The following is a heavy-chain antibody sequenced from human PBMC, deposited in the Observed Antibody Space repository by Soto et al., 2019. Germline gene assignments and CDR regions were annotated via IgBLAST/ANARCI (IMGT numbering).Heavy chain of an antibody. J-gene: IGHJ4*02. CDR1: GGSFSGYY. CDR3: ARGGGLYDSSGSPGF. D-gene: IGHD3-22*01. Sequence: SETLSLTCAVYGGSFSGYYWSWIRQPPGKGLEWIGEINHSGSTNYNPSLKSRVTISVDTSKNQFSLKLSSVTAADTAVYYCARGGGLYDSSGSPGFWGQGTLVTVSS. V-gene: IGHV4-34*01. CDR2: INHSGST.